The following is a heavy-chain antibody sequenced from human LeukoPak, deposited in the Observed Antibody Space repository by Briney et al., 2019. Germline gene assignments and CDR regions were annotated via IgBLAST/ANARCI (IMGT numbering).Heavy chain of an antibody. D-gene: IGHD2-2*01. J-gene: IGHJ4*02. CDR1: GYTFTSYD. CDR2: MNPNRGNT. CDR3: ARGLGKYQLLSLDY. V-gene: IGHV1-8*03. Sequence: ASVKVSCKASGYTFTSYDINWVRQAPGQGLEWMGWMNPNRGNTGYAQKFQGRVTITRNTSISTAYMELSSLRSEDTAVYYCARGLGKYQLLSLDYWGQGTLVTVSS.